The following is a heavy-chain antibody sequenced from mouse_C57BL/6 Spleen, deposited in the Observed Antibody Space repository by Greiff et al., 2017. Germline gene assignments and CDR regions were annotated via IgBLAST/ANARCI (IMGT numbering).Heavy chain of an antibody. D-gene: IGHD3-1*01. CDR3: ASRGSHYIDY. J-gene: IGHJ2*01. CDR2: IYPGSGST. V-gene: IGHV1-55*01. CDR1: GYSFTSYS. Sequence: VQLQQPGPELVKPGASVKMSCKASGYSFTSYSITWVKQRPGQGLEWIGDIYPGSGSTNYNEKFKGKATLTVDPSSSTAYMQLSSLTSEDSAVYYCASRGSHYIDYWGQGTTLTVSS.